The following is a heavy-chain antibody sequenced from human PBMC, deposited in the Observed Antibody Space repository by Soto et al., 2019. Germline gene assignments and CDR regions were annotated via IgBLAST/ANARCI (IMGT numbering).Heavy chain of an antibody. CDR2: IIPILGIA. CDR1: GGTFSSYT. D-gene: IGHD4-17*01. Sequence: QVQLVQSGAEVKKPGSSVKVSCKASGGTFSSYTISWVRQAPGQGLEWMGRIIPILGIANYAQKFQGRVTITADKSTSTAYMELSSLRSEDTAVYYCATPEEPTVTTKSYYYYGMDVWGQGTTVTVSS. CDR3: ATPEEPTVTTKSYYYYGMDV. V-gene: IGHV1-69*02. J-gene: IGHJ6*02.